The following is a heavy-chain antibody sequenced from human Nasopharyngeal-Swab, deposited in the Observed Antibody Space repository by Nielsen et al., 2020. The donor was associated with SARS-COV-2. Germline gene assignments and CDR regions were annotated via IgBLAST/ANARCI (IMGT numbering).Heavy chain of an antibody. Sequence: GGSLRLSCAASGFTFSSYGMHWVRQAPGKGLEWVAVISYDGSNKYYADSVKGRFTISRDNSKNTLYLQMNSLRAEDTAVYYCAKDGGNSGYYYYYYMDVRGKGTTVTVSS. V-gene: IGHV3-30*18. CDR2: ISYDGSNK. J-gene: IGHJ6*03. CDR3: AKDGGNSGYYYYYYMDV. CDR1: GFTFSSYG. D-gene: IGHD4-23*01.